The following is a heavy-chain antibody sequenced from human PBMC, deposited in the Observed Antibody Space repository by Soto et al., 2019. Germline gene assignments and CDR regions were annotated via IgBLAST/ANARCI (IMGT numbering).Heavy chain of an antibody. CDR2: IYATGTT. D-gene: IGHD1-20*01. J-gene: IGHJ6*02. CDR3: ARTRDNNINYYYALDV. V-gene: IGHV4-4*07. CDR1: GASISGFY. Sequence: SETLSLTCTVSGASISGFYWSWIRKSAGKGLEWIGRIYATGTTDYNPSLKSRVMMSVDTSKKQFSLKLSSVTAADTAVYYCARTRDNNINYYYALDVWGPGTTVTVSS.